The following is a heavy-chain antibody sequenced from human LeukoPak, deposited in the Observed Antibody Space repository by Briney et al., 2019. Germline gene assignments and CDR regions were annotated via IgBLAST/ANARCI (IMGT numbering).Heavy chain of an antibody. D-gene: IGHD3-10*01. Sequence: GGSLRLSCSASGFPFSSYAMHWVRQAPGKGLEYVSAISDSSGSTYYADSVKGRFTISRDNAKNSLYLQMNSLRDEDTAVYYCARVPDGSVNYWGQGALVTVSS. J-gene: IGHJ4*02. V-gene: IGHV3-64*04. CDR1: GFPFSSYA. CDR2: ISDSSGST. CDR3: ARVPDGSVNY.